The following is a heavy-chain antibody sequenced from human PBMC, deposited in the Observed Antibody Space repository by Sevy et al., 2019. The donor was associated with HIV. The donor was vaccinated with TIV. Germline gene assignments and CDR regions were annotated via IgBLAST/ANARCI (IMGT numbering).Heavy chain of an antibody. CDR1: GFTVSSNY. Sequence: GVSLRLSCAASGFTVSSNYMSWVRQAPGKGLEWVSVIYSGDSISYADSVKGRFTISRDNSKNTLYLQMNSLRAEDTAVYYCAVVAEGYWGQGTLVTVSS. CDR2: IYSGDSI. J-gene: IGHJ4*02. CDR3: AVVAEGY. D-gene: IGHD6-13*01. V-gene: IGHV3-53*01.